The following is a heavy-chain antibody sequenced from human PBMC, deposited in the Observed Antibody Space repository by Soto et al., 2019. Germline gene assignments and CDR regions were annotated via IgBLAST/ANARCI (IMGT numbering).Heavy chain of an antibody. CDR1: GGSFSGYY. CDR3: ARVGGILLWFGHRDHYGMDV. CDR2: INHSGST. V-gene: IGHV4-34*01. J-gene: IGHJ6*02. D-gene: IGHD3-10*01. Sequence: SETLSLTCAVYGGSFSGYYWSRIRQPPGKGLEWIGEINHSGSTNYNPSLKSRVTISVDTSKNQFSLKLSSVTAADTAVYYCARVGGILLWFGHRDHYGMDVWGQGTRVTVSS.